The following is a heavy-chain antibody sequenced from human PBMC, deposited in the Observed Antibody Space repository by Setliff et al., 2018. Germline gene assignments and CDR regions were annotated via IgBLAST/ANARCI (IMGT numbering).Heavy chain of an antibody. CDR2: INPSGGLT. D-gene: IGHD4-17*01. V-gene: IGHV1-46*01. Sequence: GASVKVSCKASGYTLTNYYMHWVRQAPGQGLEWMGIINPSGGLTRYAQKFQGRVTMTRDTSTSTVYMEVSSLRSDDTAVYYCVRDAGWQYDDYAGVYFPHWGQGTLVTVSS. J-gene: IGHJ1*01. CDR1: GYTLTNYY. CDR3: VRDAGWQYDDYAGVYFPH.